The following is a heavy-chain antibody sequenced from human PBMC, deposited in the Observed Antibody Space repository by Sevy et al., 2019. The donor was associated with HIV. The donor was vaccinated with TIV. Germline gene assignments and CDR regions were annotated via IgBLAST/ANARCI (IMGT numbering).Heavy chain of an antibody. CDR1: GFTFTNTW. D-gene: IGHD5-18*01. CDR3: TTGDPYNRYGYMRPYFFDY. J-gene: IGHJ4*02. CDR2: IKSKTDGGTG. Sequence: GGSLRLSCAASGFTFTNTWMSWVRQAPGKGLEWVGRIKSKTDGGTGDYAAPVKGRFSISRDDSKNTLYLQMNSLKTEDTAVYYCTTGDPYNRYGYMRPYFFDYWGQGTLVTVPS. V-gene: IGHV3-15*01.